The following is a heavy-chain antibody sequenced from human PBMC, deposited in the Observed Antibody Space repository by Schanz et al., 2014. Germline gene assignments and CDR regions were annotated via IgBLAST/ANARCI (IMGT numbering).Heavy chain of an antibody. CDR3: ARDPGGTKTHGL. V-gene: IGHV3-9*01. Sequence: EVQLVESGGGLVQPGRSLRLSCAASGFTFDDYAMHWVRQAPGKGLEWVSGISWNSGSIGYADSVRGRFTVSRDNGKKSLYLQMNSLRAEDTAVYYCARDPGGTKTHGLWGQGTLVTVSS. CDR1: GFTFDDYA. J-gene: IGHJ4*02. D-gene: IGHD2-15*01. CDR2: ISWNSGSI.